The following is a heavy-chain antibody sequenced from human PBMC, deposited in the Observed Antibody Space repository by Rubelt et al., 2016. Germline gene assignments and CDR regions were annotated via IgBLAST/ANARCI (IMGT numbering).Heavy chain of an antibody. D-gene: IGHD6-13*01. V-gene: IGHV3-7*01. CDR3: ARELVRVLDY. Sequence: EVQLVESGGGVVRPGGSLRLSCAASGFTFDDYGMSWVRQAPGKGLEWVANIKQDGSEKYYVDSVKGRFTISRDNAKNSLYLQMNSLRAEDTAVYYCARELVRVLDYWGQGTLVTVSS. J-gene: IGHJ4*02. CDR1: GFTFDDYG. CDR2: IKQDGSEK.